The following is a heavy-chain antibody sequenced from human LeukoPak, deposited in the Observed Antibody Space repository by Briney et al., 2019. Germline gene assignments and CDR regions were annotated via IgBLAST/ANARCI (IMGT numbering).Heavy chain of an antibody. CDR1: GFTFSSYG. CDR2: IWYDGSNK. J-gene: IGHJ6*02. CDR3: ARDHEYSSGWYNYYYYGMDV. Sequence: PGGSLRLSCAASGFTFSSYGMHWVRQALGKGLEWVAVIWYDGSNKYYADSVKGRFTISRDNSKNTLYLQMNSLRAEDTAVYYCARDHEYSSGWYNYYYYGMDVWGQGTTVTVSS. D-gene: IGHD6-19*01. V-gene: IGHV3-33*01.